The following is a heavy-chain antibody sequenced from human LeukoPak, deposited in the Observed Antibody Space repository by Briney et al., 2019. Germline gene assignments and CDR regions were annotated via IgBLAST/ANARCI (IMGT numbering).Heavy chain of an antibody. CDR2: ISSSSSTI. CDR3: ARESFGVVILDYYYGMDA. J-gene: IGHJ6*02. D-gene: IGHD3-3*01. Sequence: GGSLRLSCAASGFTFSSYSMNWVRQAPGKGLEWVSYISSSSSTIYYADSVKGRFTISRGNAKNSLYLQMNSLRAEDTAVYYCARESFGVVILDYYYGMDAWGQGTTVTVSS. CDR1: GFTFSSYS. V-gene: IGHV3-48*01.